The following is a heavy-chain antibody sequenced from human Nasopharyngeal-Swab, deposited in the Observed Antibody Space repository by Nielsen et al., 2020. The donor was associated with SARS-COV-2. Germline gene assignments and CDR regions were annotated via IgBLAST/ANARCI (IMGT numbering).Heavy chain of an antibody. CDR3: ARGDSSSSPAFDI. V-gene: IGHV4-38-2*02. D-gene: IGHD6-6*01. CDR1: GYSISSGYY. Sequence: SETLSLTCTVSGYSISSGYYWGWIRQPPGKGLEWIGEINHSGSTNYNPSLKSRVTISVDTSKNQFSLKLSSVTAADTAVYYCARGDSSSSPAFDIWGQGTMVTVSS. J-gene: IGHJ3*02. CDR2: INHSGST.